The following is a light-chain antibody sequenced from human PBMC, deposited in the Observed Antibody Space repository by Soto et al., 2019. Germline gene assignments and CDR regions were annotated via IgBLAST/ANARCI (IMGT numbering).Light chain of an antibody. Sequence: DIQMTQSPSTLSASVGDRVTITCRASQSISSWLAWYQQKPGKDPKLLIYDASSLESGVPSRFSGSGSGTEFTLTISSLQPDDFATYYCQQYNSYQWTVGQGTKVDSK. CDR2: DAS. J-gene: IGKJ1*01. V-gene: IGKV1-5*01. CDR1: QSISSW. CDR3: QQYNSYQWT.